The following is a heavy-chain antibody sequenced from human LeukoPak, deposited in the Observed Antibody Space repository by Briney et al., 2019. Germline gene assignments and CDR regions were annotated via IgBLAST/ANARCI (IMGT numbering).Heavy chain of an antibody. V-gene: IGHV3-48*01. CDR3: ARDRGGNKGEQ. Sequence: PGGSLRLSCEVSGFNFRTYSMDWVRQAPGKGLQWVSYISAEGATIYYAEDVRGRFTISRDDAKNSLYLDMSNLRVDDTAVYYLARDRGGNKGEQWGQGTLVTVS. D-gene: IGHD1/OR15-1a*01. CDR1: GFNFRTYS. J-gene: IGHJ4*02. CDR2: ISAEGATI.